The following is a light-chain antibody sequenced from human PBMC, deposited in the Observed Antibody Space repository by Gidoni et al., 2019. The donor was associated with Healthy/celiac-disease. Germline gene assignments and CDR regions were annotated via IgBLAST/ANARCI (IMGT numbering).Light chain of an antibody. CDR1: QDISNY. V-gene: IGKV1-33*01. Sequence: DTQMSQSPSSLSASVGDRVTITCQASQDISNYLNWYPQKPGKAPKLLIYDSSNLETGVPSRLSGRGCGTDFTFTISSLQPEDIATYYCQQYDDLPHTFGQGTKLEIK. CDR3: QQYDDLPHT. J-gene: IGKJ2*01. CDR2: DSS.